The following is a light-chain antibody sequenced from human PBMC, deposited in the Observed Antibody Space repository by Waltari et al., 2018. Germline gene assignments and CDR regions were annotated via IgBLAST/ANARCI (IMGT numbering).Light chain of an antibody. CDR2: RDT. CDR1: ALAKQF. J-gene: IGLJ3*02. V-gene: IGLV3-25*03. CDR3: QSADNTGDYVL. Sequence: SSELTQPPSVSVSPGQTATIACSADALAKQFVYWYQQKPGQAPVLVMFRDTERPSGIPERFSVAGSGTTVTLTISGVQAEDEADYYCQSADNTGDYVLFGGGTKLTVL.